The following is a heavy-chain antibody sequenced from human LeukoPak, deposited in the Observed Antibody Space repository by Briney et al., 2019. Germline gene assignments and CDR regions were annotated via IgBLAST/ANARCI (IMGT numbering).Heavy chain of an antibody. CDR2: ISSSSSTI. J-gene: IGHJ6*02. Sequence: GGSLRLSCAASGFTFSSYSMNWVRQAPGKGLEWVSYISSSSSTIYYADSVKGRFTISRDNAKNSLYLQMNSLRAEDTAVYYCARDKEYDSSGYYKVAREGMDVWGQGTTVTVSS. D-gene: IGHD3-22*01. CDR1: GFTFSSYS. V-gene: IGHV3-48*04. CDR3: ARDKEYDSSGYYKVAREGMDV.